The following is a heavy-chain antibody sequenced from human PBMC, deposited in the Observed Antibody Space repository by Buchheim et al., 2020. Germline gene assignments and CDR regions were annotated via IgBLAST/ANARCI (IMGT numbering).Heavy chain of an antibody. Sequence: EVQLLESGGGLVQPGGSMRLSCAASCFTFCSYAMSWVRQAPGKGLEWVSSISGSCDSTYYEDSVKGRFTISRDNSKHTLFLQMNSLRAEDTAIYYCARDIHYEGQGTL. CDR3: ARDIHY. J-gene: IGHJ4*02. CDR1: CFTFCSYA. CDR2: ISGSCDST. D-gene: IGHD2-21*01. V-gene: IGHV3-23*01.